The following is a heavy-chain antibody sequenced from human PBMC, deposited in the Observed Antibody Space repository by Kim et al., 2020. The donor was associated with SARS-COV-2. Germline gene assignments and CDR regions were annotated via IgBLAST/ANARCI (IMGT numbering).Heavy chain of an antibody. V-gene: IGHV3-23*01. J-gene: IGHJ5*02. D-gene: IGHD3-3*01. Sequence: GGSLRLSCAASGFTFSSYAMSWVRQAPGKGLEWVSAISGSGGSTYYADSVKGRFTISRDNSKNTLYLQMNSLRAEDTAVYYCAKEAEPQYYDFWSGHRANWFDPWGQGTLVTVSS. CDR2: ISGSGGST. CDR3: AKEAEPQYYDFWSGHRANWFDP. CDR1: GFTFSSYA.